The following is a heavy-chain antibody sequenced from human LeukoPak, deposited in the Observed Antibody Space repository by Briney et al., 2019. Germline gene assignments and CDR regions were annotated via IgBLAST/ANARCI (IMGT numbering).Heavy chain of an antibody. J-gene: IGHJ4*02. CDR2: INHSGST. CDR3: ARDTRYFDY. CDR1: GGPFSGYY. D-gene: IGHD2-2*02. V-gene: IGHV4-34*01. Sequence: SSETLSLTCAVYGGPFSGYYWSWIRQPPGKGLEWIGEINHSGSTNYNPSLKSRVTISVDTSKNQFSLKLSSVTAADTAVYYCARDTRYFDYWGQGNMVTVSS.